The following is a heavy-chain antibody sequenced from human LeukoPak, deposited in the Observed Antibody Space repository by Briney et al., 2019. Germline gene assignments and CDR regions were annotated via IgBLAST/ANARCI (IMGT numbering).Heavy chain of an antibody. CDR2: ISGSSIYK. D-gene: IGHD3-22*01. CDR3: AREPPYADSSGYYYDY. CDR1: GFTFSTYS. V-gene: IGHV3-21*01. Sequence: PGGSLRLSCAASGFTFSTYSMNWVRQAPGKGLEWVASISGSSIYKYYADSVKGRFTIPRDIAKNSLYLQMNSLRAEDTAVYYCAREPPYADSSGYYYDYWGQGTLVTVSS. J-gene: IGHJ4*02.